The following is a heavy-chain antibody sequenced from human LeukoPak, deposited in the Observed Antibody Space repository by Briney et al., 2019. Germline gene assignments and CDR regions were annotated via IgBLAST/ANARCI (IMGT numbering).Heavy chain of an antibody. CDR3: ASLFDP. V-gene: IGHV3-7*01. J-gene: IGHJ5*02. Sequence: QPGGSLRLSCAASGSTFTTYWMSWVRQSPVKGLEWVANINQDGSKKEFVDSVKGRFTISRDNAKNSLYLQLDSLRAEDTAVYYCASLFDPWGQGTLVTVSS. CDR1: GSTFTTYW. CDR2: INQDGSKK.